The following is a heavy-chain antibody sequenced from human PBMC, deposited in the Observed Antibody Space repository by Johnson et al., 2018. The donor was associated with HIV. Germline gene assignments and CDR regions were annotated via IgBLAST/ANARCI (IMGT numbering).Heavy chain of an antibody. CDR1: GFTFSSYA. CDR3: ARDRSSSSLDAFDI. Sequence: QVLLVESGGGVVQPGRSLRLSCAASGFTFSSYAMHWVRQAPGKGLEWVAVISYDGSNKYYADSVKGRFTISRDNSKNTLYLQMNSLRAEDTAVYYCARDRSSSSLDAFDIWGQGTMVTVSS. J-gene: IGHJ3*02. CDR2: ISYDGSNK. V-gene: IGHV3-30-3*01. D-gene: IGHD6-13*01.